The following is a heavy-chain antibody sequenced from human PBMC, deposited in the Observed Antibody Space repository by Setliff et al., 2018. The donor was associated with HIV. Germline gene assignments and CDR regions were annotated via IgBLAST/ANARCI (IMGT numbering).Heavy chain of an antibody. Sequence: SVKVSCKASGTIIDRYAISWVRQAPGQGLEWMGGIIPIFGTANYAEKFQGRVTFTADESTSTAYMEMSSLMSEDTAVYYCARVPEIPLSGLYTSWSAFDIWGQGTKVTVSS. CDR1: GTIIDRYA. CDR3: ARVPEIPLSGLYTSWSAFDI. CDR2: IIPIFGTA. D-gene: IGHD2-2*01. J-gene: IGHJ3*02. V-gene: IGHV1-69*13.